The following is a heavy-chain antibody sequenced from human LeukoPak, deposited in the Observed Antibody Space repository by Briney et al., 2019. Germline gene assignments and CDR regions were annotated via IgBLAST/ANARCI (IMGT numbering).Heavy chain of an antibody. D-gene: IGHD3-10*01. CDR3: ARAEGLWFGEPTWPYGMDV. V-gene: IGHV4-59*01. Sequence: PETLSLTCTVSGGSISSYYWSWIRQPPGKGLEWIGYIYYSGSTNYNPSLKSRVTISVDTSKNQFSLKLSSVTAADTAVYYCARAEGLWFGEPTWPYGMDVWGQGTTVTVSS. CDR1: GGSISSYY. J-gene: IGHJ6*02. CDR2: IYYSGST.